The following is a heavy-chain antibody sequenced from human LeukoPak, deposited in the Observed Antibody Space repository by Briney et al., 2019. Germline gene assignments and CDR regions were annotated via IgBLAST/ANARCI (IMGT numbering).Heavy chain of an antibody. CDR1: GGSFSGYY. Sequence: SETLSLTCAVYGGSFSGYYWSWIRQPPGKGLEWIGEINHSGSTNYNPSLKSRVTISVDTSKNQFSLKLSSVTAADTAVYYCASTGIAVAGTQVDYWGQGTLVTVSS. CDR2: INHSGST. J-gene: IGHJ4*02. D-gene: IGHD6-19*01. CDR3: ASTGIAVAGTQVDY. V-gene: IGHV4-34*01.